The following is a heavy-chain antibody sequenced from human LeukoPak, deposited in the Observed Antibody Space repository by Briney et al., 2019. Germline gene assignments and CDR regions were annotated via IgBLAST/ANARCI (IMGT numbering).Heavy chain of an antibody. CDR1: GFTFSSYG. CDR3: AKYSSSWSLGVEDY. CDR2: ISGSGGST. Sequence: PGGSLRLSCAASGFTFSSYGMHWVRQAPGKGLEWVSAISGSGGSTYYADSVKGRFTISRDNSKNTLYLQMNSLRAEDTAVYYCAKYSSSWSLGVEDYWGQGTLVTVSS. J-gene: IGHJ4*02. V-gene: IGHV3-23*01. D-gene: IGHD6-13*01.